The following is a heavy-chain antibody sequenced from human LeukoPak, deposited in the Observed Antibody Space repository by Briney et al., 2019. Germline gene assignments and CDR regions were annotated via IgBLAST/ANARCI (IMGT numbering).Heavy chain of an antibody. Sequence: ASVKVSCKASGGTFSSYAISWVRQAPGQGLEWMGGIIPIFGTANYAQKFQGRVTITADESTSTAYMELSSLRSEDTAVYYCATQPTIFGVDTPENNWFDPWGQGTLVTVSS. J-gene: IGHJ5*02. CDR3: ATQPTIFGVDTPENNWFDP. CDR1: GGTFSSYA. CDR2: IIPIFGTA. V-gene: IGHV1-69*13. D-gene: IGHD3-3*01.